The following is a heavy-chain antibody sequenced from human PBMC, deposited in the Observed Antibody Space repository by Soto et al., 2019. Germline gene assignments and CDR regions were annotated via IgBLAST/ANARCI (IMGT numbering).Heavy chain of an antibody. D-gene: IGHD6-13*01. CDR1: GYTFTSYY. V-gene: IGHV1-46*03. CDR2: INPSGGST. Sequence: ASVKVSCKASGYTFTSYYMHWVRQAPGQGLEWMGIINPSGGSTSYAQKFQGRVTMTRDTSTSTVYMELSSLRSEDTAVYYCASAGIAAAGMYYFDYWGQGTLVTVSS. CDR3: ASAGIAAAGMYYFDY. J-gene: IGHJ4*02.